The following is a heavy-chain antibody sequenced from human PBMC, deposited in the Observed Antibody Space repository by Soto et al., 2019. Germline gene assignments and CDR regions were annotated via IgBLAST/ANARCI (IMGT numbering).Heavy chain of an antibody. D-gene: IGHD3-16*01. CDR3: ARGLSELEGGAFDI. Sequence: QVHLVESGGGGVQPGRSRRLSCSASGVTFSSSGVHWVRQAHGKRLGWVAVISSDESNEDYADSVKGRFTISRDNAKNTLYLQMNSLRAEDTAVYYCARGLSELEGGAFDIWGQGTMVTVSS. CDR1: GVTFSSSG. J-gene: IGHJ3*02. V-gene: IGHV3-33*01. CDR2: ISSDESNE.